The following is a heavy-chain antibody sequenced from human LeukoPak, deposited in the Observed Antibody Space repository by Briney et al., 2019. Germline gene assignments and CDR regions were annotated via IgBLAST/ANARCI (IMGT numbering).Heavy chain of an antibody. J-gene: IGHJ2*01. D-gene: IGHD6-13*01. V-gene: IGHV6-1*01. Sequence: SQTLSLTCAISGDSVSSNSAAWNWIRQSPSRGLEWLGRTYYRSKWYNDCAVSVKSRITINPDTSKNQFSLQLNSVTPEDTAVYYCARGGYSSSWPNWYFDLWGRGTLVTVSS. CDR3: ARGGYSSSWPNWYFDL. CDR1: GDSVSSNSAA. CDR2: TYYRSKWYN.